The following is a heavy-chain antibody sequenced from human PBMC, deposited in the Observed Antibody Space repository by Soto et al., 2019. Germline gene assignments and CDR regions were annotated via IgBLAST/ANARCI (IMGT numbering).Heavy chain of an antibody. J-gene: IGHJ6*02. V-gene: IGHV4-30-2*01. CDR3: ARGSPLYGMDV. CDR1: GGCITRGGYS. D-gene: IGHD3-10*01. Sequence: QLQLQESGSGLVKPSQTLSLMCDASGGCITRGGYSWNWIRQLPGKGLEWLGYIYDNGNTYFNASLKRRVTISVDRAKNQFSLNLTSVTAADPAVYCCARGSPLYGMDVWGQGARVIVS. CDR2: IYDNGNT.